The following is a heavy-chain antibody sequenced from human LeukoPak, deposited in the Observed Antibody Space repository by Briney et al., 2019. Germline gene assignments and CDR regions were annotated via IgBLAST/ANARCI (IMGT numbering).Heavy chain of an antibody. Sequence: PSETLSLTCTVSGGSLSSYYWSWFRQPPGKGLDWIGYIYLSGTTNYNPSLKSRVTISVDTSKNQFSLKLSSVTAADTAVYYCARGRIFYDSTGYHYWGQGTLVTVSS. CDR2: IYLSGTT. D-gene: IGHD3-22*01. J-gene: IGHJ4*02. V-gene: IGHV4-59*01. CDR1: GGSLSSYY. CDR3: ARGRIFYDSTGYHY.